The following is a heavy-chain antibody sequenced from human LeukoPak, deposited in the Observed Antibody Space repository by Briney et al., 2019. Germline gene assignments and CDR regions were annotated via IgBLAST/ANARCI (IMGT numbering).Heavy chain of an antibody. J-gene: IGHJ4*02. D-gene: IGHD3-22*01. V-gene: IGHV5-51*01. CDR2: IYPGDSDT. CDR1: GCSFTSYW. CDR3: ARHYYYDSSGYPYYFDY. Sequence: GESLKISCKGSGCSFTSYWIGWVRQMPGKGLEWMGIIYPGDSDTRYSPSFQGQVTISADKSISTAYLQWSSLKASDTAMYYCARHYYYDSSGYPYYFDYWGQGTLVTVSS.